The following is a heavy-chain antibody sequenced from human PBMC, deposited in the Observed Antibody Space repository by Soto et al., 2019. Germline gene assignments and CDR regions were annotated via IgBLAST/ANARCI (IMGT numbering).Heavy chain of an antibody. CDR1: GYSFTIYC. Sequence: GESLKISCTGSGYSFTIYCISLVRQIPGKGLEWMGRIDPSDSYTNYSPSFQGHVTISADKSISTAYLQWSSLKDSDTAMYYCAINRGCTAAGPGDICLDVWGQGTTVTVSS. CDR2: IDPSDSYT. CDR3: AINRGCTAAGPGDICLDV. D-gene: IGHD6-13*01. V-gene: IGHV5-10-1*01. J-gene: IGHJ6*02.